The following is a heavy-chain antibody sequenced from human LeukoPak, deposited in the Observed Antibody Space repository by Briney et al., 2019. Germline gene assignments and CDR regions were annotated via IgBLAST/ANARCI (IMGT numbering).Heavy chain of an antibody. CDR1: GFTFSSYS. J-gene: IGHJ3*02. CDR2: ISRSSTTI. D-gene: IGHD4/OR15-4a*01. Sequence: GGSLRLSCAASGFTFSSYSMNRVRQAPGKGLEWLSYISRSSTTIYNADSIKGRFTISRDNAKNSPYLQMNSLRDEDTAVYYCASGAVSYAFDIWGQGTMVTVSS. V-gene: IGHV3-48*02. CDR3: ASGAVSYAFDI.